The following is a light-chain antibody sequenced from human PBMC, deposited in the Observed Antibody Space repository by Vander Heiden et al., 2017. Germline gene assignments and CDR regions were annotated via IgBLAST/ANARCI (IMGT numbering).Light chain of an antibody. CDR2: DAS. J-gene: IGKJ3*01. CDR1: QSVSSY. Sequence: EIVLTQSPPTLSLSPGERATLSCRASQSVSSYLAWYQQKPGQAPRLLIHDASSRATGIPARFSGSGSGTDFTLTISSLEPEDFAVYYCQQRSDWPLTFGPGTKVDIK. CDR3: QQRSDWPLT. V-gene: IGKV3-11*01.